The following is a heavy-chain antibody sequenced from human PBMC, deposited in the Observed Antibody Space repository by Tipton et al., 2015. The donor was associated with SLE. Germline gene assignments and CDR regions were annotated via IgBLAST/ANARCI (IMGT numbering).Heavy chain of an antibody. CDR1: GGSFSGYY. V-gene: IGHV4-34*01. CDR2: INHSGST. D-gene: IGHD2-8*01. J-gene: IGHJ4*02. Sequence: LRLSCAVYGGSFSGYYWSWIRQPPGKGLEWIGEINHSGSTNYNPSLKSRVTISVDTSKNQFSLKLSSVTAADTAVYYCASGYGLNGYWGQGTLVTVSS. CDR3: ASGYGLNGY.